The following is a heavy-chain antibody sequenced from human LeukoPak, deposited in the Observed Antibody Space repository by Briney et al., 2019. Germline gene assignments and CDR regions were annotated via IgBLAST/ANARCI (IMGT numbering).Heavy chain of an antibody. CDR3: ARAHLTYYYGSGSYYY. D-gene: IGHD3-10*01. CDR2: INWNGGST. J-gene: IGHJ4*02. Sequence: GGSLRLSCAASGFTFDDYGMSWVRQAPGKGLEWVSGINWNGGSTGYADSVKGRFTISRDNAKNSLYLQMNSLRAEDTALYYCARAHLTYYYGSGSYYYWGQGTLVTVSS. V-gene: IGHV3-20*04. CDR1: GFTFDDYG.